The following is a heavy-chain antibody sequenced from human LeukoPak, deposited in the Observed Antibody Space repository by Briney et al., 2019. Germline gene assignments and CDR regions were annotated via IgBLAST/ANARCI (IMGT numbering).Heavy chain of an antibody. Sequence: GGSLRLSCAASGFAFSTYWMHWVRQAPGKGLEWVAFIRYDGSNKYYADSVKGRFAISRDNSKNTLYLQMNSLRAEDTAVYYCAHIVVVPAAIGDYWGQGTLVTVSS. CDR2: IRYDGSNK. D-gene: IGHD2-2*02. J-gene: IGHJ4*02. V-gene: IGHV3-30*02. CDR3: AHIVVVPAAIGDY. CDR1: GFAFSTYW.